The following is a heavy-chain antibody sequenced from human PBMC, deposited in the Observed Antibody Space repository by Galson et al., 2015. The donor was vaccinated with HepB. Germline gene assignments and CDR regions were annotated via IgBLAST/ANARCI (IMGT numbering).Heavy chain of an antibody. D-gene: IGHD3-22*01. J-gene: IGHJ4*02. V-gene: IGHV3-30*18. CDR3: AKDPEPLNYYDSSGYYYGCYFDY. CDR2: ISYDGSNK. Sequence: SLRLSCAASGFTFSSYGMHWVRQAPGKGLEWVAVISYDGSNKYYADSVKGRFTISRDNSKNTLYLQMNSLRAEDTAVYYRAKDPEPLNYYDSSGYYYGCYFDYWGQGTLVTVSS. CDR1: GFTFSSYG.